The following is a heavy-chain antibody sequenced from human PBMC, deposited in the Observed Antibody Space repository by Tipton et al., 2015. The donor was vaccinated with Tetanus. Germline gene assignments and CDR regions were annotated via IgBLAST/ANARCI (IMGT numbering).Heavy chain of an antibody. CDR2: IKHDGSGK. D-gene: IGHD3-16*01. CDR1: GFTFSNYW. V-gene: IGHV3-7*05. CDR3: VRAGVGGPWFRSDF. Sequence: SLRLSCAGSGFTFSNYWLSWVRQAPGKGLEWVANIKHDGSGKVYVDSVKGRFAISRDNAKKSLYLQMSSLRVEDTAVYYCVRAGVGGPWFRSDFWGQGTLVTVSS. J-gene: IGHJ4*02.